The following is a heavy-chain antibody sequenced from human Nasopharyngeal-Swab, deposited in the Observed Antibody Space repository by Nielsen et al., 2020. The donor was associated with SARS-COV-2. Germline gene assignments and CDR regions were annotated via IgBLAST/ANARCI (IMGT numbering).Heavy chain of an antibody. V-gene: IGHV4-34*01. CDR1: GGSFSGYY. CDR2: INHSGST. Sequence: SETSLTCAVYGGSFSGYYWSWIRQPPGKGLEWIGEINHSGSTNYNPSLKSRVTISVDTSKNQFSLKLSSVTAADTAVYYCARGRVTAAIDYWGQGTLVTVSS. J-gene: IGHJ4*02. CDR3: ARGRVTAAIDY. D-gene: IGHD4-23*01.